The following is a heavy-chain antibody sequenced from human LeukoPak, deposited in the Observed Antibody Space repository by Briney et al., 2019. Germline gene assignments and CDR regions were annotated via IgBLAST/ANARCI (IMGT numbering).Heavy chain of an antibody. D-gene: IGHD6-13*01. Sequence: ASVKVSCKASGYTFTVYYTHWVRQAPGQGLEWMGWINPNSGGTNYAQKFQGWVTMTRDTSISTAYMELSRLRSDDTAVYYCARGTQLVPFDYWGQGTLVTVPS. CDR3: ARGTQLVPFDY. V-gene: IGHV1-2*04. CDR2: INPNSGGT. J-gene: IGHJ4*02. CDR1: GYTFTVYY.